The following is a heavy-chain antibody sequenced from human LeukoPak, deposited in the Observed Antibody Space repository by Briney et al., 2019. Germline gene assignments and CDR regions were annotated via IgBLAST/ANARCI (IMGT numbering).Heavy chain of an antibody. V-gene: IGHV4-4*07. CDR1: GGSLSGYY. CDR2: IYTGGST. CDR3: ARDRRDGYNSFYYFDY. D-gene: IGHD5-24*01. Sequence: SETLSLTCGVYGGSLSGYYWSWIRQPAGKGLEWIGRIYTGGSTNYNPSLKSRVTMSVDTSKSQFSLKLNSVTAADTAVYYCARDRRDGYNSFYYFDYWGQGTLVTVSS. J-gene: IGHJ4*02.